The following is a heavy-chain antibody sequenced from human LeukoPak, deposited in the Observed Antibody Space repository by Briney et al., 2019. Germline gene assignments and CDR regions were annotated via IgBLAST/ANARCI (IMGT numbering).Heavy chain of an antibody. CDR2: IYYSGST. Sequence: PSETLSLTCTVSGGSVNSGSYYWNWIRQPPGKGLEWIGYIYYSGSTNYNPSLKSRVTISVDTSKNQFSLKLSSVTAADTAVYYCARALGYCTNGVCYPLFDYWGQGTLVTVSS. V-gene: IGHV4-61*01. CDR1: GGSVNSGSYY. J-gene: IGHJ4*02. D-gene: IGHD2-8*01. CDR3: ARALGYCTNGVCYPLFDY.